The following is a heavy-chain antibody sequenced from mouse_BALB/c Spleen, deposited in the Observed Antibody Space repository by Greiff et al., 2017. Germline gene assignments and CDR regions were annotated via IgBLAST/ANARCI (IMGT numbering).Heavy chain of an antibody. CDR2: INPSNGGT. CDR3: TRSTMITSFAY. V-gene: IGHV1S81*02. CDR1: GYTFTSYY. D-gene: IGHD2-4*01. Sequence: VKLQESGAELVKPGASVKLSCKASGYTFTSYYMYWVKQRPGQGLEWIGEINPSNGGTNFNEKFKSKATLTVDKSSSTAYMQLSSLTSEDSAVYYCTRSTMITSFAYWGQGTLVTVSA. J-gene: IGHJ3*01.